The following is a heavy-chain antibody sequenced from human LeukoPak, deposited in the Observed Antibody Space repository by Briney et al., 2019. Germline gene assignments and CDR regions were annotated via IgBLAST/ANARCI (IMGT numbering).Heavy chain of an antibody. D-gene: IGHD3-16*01. Sequence: GGSLRLSCAASGFTFSSYWMSWVRQAPGKGLEWVSVIYSGGSTYYADSVKGRFTISRDNSKNTLYLQMNSLRAEDTAVYYCAIGPPGGYWGQGTLVTVSS. CDR3: AIGPPGGY. V-gene: IGHV3-53*01. J-gene: IGHJ4*02. CDR1: GFTFSSYW. CDR2: IYSGGST.